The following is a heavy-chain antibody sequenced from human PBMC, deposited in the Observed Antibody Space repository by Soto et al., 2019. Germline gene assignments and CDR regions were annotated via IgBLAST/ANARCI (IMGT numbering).Heavy chain of an antibody. V-gene: IGHV4-34*01. J-gene: IGHJ4*02. CDR3: ARGHGRFAH. CDR2: INHSGFT. CDR1: GGSFTCYY. Sequence: SETLSLTCDVSGGSFTCYYWIWIRQPPGKGLVWIGEINHSGFTNYNPSLTGRVTISLDTSKSQFSLKLSSLTAADTAFYFCARGHGRFAHWGQGTLVTVSS.